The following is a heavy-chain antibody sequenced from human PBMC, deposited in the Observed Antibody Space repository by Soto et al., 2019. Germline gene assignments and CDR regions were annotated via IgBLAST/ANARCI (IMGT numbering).Heavy chain of an antibody. J-gene: IGHJ3*02. Sequence: SETLSLTCAVYGGSFSGYYWSWIRQPPGKGLEWIGEINHSGSTNYNPSLKSRVTISVDTSKNQFSLKLSSVTAADTAVYYCAREPYSGSYRVSATPRNGAFDIWGQGTMVTVSS. D-gene: IGHD1-26*01. CDR2: INHSGST. V-gene: IGHV4-34*01. CDR3: AREPYSGSYRVSATPRNGAFDI. CDR1: GGSFSGYY.